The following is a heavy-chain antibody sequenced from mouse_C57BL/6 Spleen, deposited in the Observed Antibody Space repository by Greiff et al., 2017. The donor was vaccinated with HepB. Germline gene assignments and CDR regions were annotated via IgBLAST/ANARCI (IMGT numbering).Heavy chain of an antibody. CDR2: IHPNSGST. D-gene: IGHD3-1*01. CDR3: ARWGSSVMDY. J-gene: IGHJ4*01. CDR1: GYTFTSYW. V-gene: IGHV1-64*01. Sequence: QVQLQQPGAELVKPGASVKLSCKASGYTFTSYWMHWVKQRPGQGLEWIGIIHPNSGSTNYNEKFKSKATLTVDKSSSTAYMQLSSLTSEYSAVYYCARWGSSVMDYWGQGTSVTVSS.